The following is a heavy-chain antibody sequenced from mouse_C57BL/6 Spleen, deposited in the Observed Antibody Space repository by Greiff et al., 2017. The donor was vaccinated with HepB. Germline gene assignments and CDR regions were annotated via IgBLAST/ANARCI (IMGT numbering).Heavy chain of an antibody. J-gene: IGHJ2*01. CDR1: GFTFSSYA. D-gene: IGHD2-2*01. CDR2: ISDGGSYT. CDR3: ARGEGYDDY. V-gene: IGHV5-4*03. Sequence: EVMLVESGGGLVKPGGSLKLSCAASGFTFSSYAMSWVRQTPEKRLEWVATISDGGSYTYYPDNVKGRFTISRDNAKNNLYLQMSHLKSEDTAMYYCARGEGYDDYWGQGTTLTVSS.